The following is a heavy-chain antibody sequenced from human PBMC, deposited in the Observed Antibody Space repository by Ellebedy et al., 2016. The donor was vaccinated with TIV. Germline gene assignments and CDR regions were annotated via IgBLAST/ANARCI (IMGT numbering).Heavy chain of an antibody. V-gene: IGHV1-46*01. Sequence: ASVKVSXKSSGYTFTRYFIHWVRQAPGQGLEWMGIINPSRGSTNYAPKFQGRVTMTRDTSTRTVYLEVTGLKSEDTAVYYCARDGAPLPPIGDNGNWFDPWGQGSLITVSS. CDR3: ARDGAPLPPIGDNGNWFDP. D-gene: IGHD4-17*01. CDR1: GYTFTRYF. CDR2: INPSRGST. J-gene: IGHJ5*02.